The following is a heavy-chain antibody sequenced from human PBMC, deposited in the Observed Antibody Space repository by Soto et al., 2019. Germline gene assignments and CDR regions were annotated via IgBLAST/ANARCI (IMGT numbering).Heavy chain of an antibody. CDR1: GHTLSELA. Sequence: ASVKVSCKVSGHTLSELAMHWVRQAPGKGLEWLGGFVVEDAETIYAQKFQGRVTMTEDTSTDTAYIQLSSLRSEDSAIYYCATGEYDSSAYHPPDFDSWGQGTLVTVSS. CDR2: FVVEDAET. J-gene: IGHJ4*02. V-gene: IGHV1-24*01. CDR3: ATGEYDSSAYHPPDFDS. D-gene: IGHD3-22*01.